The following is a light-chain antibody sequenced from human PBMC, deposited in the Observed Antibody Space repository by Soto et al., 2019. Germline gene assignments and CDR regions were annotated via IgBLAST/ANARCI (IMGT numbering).Light chain of an antibody. CDR2: AAS. Sequence: DIQMTQSPSSVSASVGDRVTITCRASQGISSWLAWYQQKPGKAPKFLIYAASTLQSGVPSRFSGRASGTEFTLTISHLQPEDFATYYCHQAYSFPITFGQGTRLEIK. J-gene: IGKJ5*01. V-gene: IGKV1-12*01. CDR3: HQAYSFPIT. CDR1: QGISSW.